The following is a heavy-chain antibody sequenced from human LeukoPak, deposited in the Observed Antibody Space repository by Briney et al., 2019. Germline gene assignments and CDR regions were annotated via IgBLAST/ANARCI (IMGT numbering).Heavy chain of an antibody. CDR1: GGSISNYY. Sequence: SETLSLTCTVSGGSISNYYWSWIRQPPGKGLEWIGYIFYSGLTNYNPSLKSRVTISVDTSKNQFSLKLSSVTAADTAVYYCARHDEDDFWSGYTVNWFDPWGQGTLVTASS. CDR2: IFYSGLT. J-gene: IGHJ5*02. CDR3: ARHDEDDFWSGYTVNWFDP. V-gene: IGHV4-59*08. D-gene: IGHD3-3*01.